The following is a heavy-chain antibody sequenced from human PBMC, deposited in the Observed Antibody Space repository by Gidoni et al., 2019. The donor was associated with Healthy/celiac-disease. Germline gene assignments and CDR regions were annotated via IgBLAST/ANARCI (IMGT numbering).Heavy chain of an antibody. CDR2: ISSSSSTI. Sequence: EVQLVESGGGLVQPGGSLRLPCAASGFTFSSYSMNWVRQAPGKGLEWVSYISSSSSTIYYADSVKGRFTISRDNAKNSLYLQMNSLRAEDTAVYYCARGSRITIFGVVPEDYWGQGTLVTVSS. J-gene: IGHJ4*02. V-gene: IGHV3-48*01. D-gene: IGHD3-3*01. CDR1: GFTFSSYS. CDR3: ARGSRITIFGVVPEDY.